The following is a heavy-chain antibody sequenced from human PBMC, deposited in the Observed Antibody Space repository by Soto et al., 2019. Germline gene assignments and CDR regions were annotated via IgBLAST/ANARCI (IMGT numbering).Heavy chain of an antibody. CDR3: VRDLDGSGAYYTDF. CDR1: GYTFPNYG. Sequence: ASVKVSCKASGYTFPNYGITWVRQAPGQGLEWMGWISAYKTNIKYAQKFQGRVTLTTDTSTSTAYMELRSLRSDDTAIYCCVRDLDGSGAYYTDFWGQGTLVTVS. D-gene: IGHD3-10*01. V-gene: IGHV1-18*01. J-gene: IGHJ4*02. CDR2: ISAYKTNI.